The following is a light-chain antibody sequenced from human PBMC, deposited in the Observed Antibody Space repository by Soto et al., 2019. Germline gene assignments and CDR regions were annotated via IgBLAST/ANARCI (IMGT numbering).Light chain of an antibody. V-gene: IGKV1-5*01. CDR1: QSTSSW. Sequence: DIQMTQSPSTLSASVGDRVTITCRASQSTSSWLAWYQQKPGKAPKVLIYDVSSLESGVPSRFSGSGSGTEFTLTINSLQPDDFATYYCQQYNTYSGTFGQGTKVDSK. J-gene: IGKJ1*01. CDR2: DVS. CDR3: QQYNTYSGT.